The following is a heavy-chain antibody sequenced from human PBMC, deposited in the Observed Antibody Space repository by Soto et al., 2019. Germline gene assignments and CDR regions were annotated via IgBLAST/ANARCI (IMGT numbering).Heavy chain of an antibody. J-gene: IGHJ6*03. V-gene: IGHV4-34*01. CDR3: ARTKRVVVPAARYYYMDV. CDR2: INHSGST. D-gene: IGHD2-2*01. Sequence: SETLSLTCAVYGGSFSGYYWSWIRQPPGKGLEWIGEINHSGSTNYNPSLKSRVTISVDTSKNQFSLKLSSVTAADTAVYYCARTKRVVVPAARYYYMDVWGKGTTVTVSS. CDR1: GGSFSGYY.